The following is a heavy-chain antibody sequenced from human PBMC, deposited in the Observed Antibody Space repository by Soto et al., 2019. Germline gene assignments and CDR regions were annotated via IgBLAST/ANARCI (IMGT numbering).Heavy chain of an antibody. V-gene: IGHV3-23*01. CDR3: ARGLAAGGTGGLTYYFDF. CDR1: GFSFSSYA. Sequence: EVQLLESGGDLVQPGGSLRLSCGVSGFSFSSYAMAWVRQVPGKGLEWLSVITVRSHTTYYADSVRGRFTISRDDSRDTLYVQLNSLRGEDTAVYYWARGLAAGGTGGLTYYFDFWGQGTLVTVSP. J-gene: IGHJ4*02. CDR2: ITVRSHTT. D-gene: IGHD6-13*01.